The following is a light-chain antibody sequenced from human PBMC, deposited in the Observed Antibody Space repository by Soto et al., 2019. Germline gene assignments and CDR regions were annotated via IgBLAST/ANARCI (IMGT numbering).Light chain of an antibody. Sequence: DIQMTQSPSTLSASVGDRVTITCRASQSISSWSAWYQQKPGKAPKLLIYKTSNLESGVPSRFSGSGSGTEFSLTISSLQPDDFAPYYCQQYQSFSLTFGGGTRVEVK. CDR1: QSISSW. J-gene: IGKJ4*01. V-gene: IGKV1-5*03. CDR2: KTS. CDR3: QQYQSFSLT.